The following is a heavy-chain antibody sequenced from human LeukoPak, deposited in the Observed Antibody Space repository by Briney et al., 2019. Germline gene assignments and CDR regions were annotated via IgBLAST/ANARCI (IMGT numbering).Heavy chain of an antibody. D-gene: IGHD6-6*01. CDR1: GGSFSGYY. CDR2: INHSGST. Sequence: SETLSLTCAVYGGSFSGYYWSWLRQSPGKGLEWIGEINHSGSTKYNPSLKSRVSISVDTSKNQFSLKLRFVTAADTAVYYCARGLSSSSYYYYGMDVWGQGTTVTVSS. J-gene: IGHJ6*02. CDR3: ARGLSSSSYYYYGMDV. V-gene: IGHV4-34*01.